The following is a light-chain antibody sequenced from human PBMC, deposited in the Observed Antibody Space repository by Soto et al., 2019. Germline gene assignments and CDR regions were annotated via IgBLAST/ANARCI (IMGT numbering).Light chain of an antibody. CDR1: SGHSNYA. CDR2: VNSDGSH. V-gene: IGLV4-69*01. J-gene: IGLJ2*01. Sequence: QPVLTQSPSASASLGASVKLTCTLSSGHSNYAIAWHQQQPEKGPRYLMKVNSDGSHTKGDGIPDRFSGSSSGAERYLTISSLQSEDEADYYCQTWGTGSHVVFGAGTKLTVL. CDR3: QTWGTGSHVV.